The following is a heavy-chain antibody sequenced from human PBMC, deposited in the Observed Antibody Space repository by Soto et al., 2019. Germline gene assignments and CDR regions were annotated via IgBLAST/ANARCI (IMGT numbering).Heavy chain of an antibody. CDR1: GFTFRSYS. J-gene: IGHJ6*02. Sequence: GGSLRLSCAVSGFTFRSYSMNWVRQAPGKGLEWVSYISSSSSTIYYADSVKGRFTISRDNAKNSLYLQMNSLGDEDTAVYYCARVGVTAIYYYGMDVRGQGTTVTVSS. D-gene: IGHD2-21*02. V-gene: IGHV3-48*02. CDR2: ISSSSSTI. CDR3: ARVGVTAIYYYGMDV.